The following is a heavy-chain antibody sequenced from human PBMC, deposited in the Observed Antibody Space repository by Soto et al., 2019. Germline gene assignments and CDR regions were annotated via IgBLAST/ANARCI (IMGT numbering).Heavy chain of an antibody. V-gene: IGHV4-30-2*01. CDR3: ARDQGSNWFDP. D-gene: IGHD2-15*01. Sequence: SETLSLTCAVSGGSISSGGYSWSRIRQPPGKGLEWIGYIYHSGSTYYNPSLKSRVTISVDRSKNQFSLKLSSVTAADTAVYYCARDQGSNWFDPWGQGTLVTV. J-gene: IGHJ5*02. CDR1: GGSISSGGYS. CDR2: IYHSGST.